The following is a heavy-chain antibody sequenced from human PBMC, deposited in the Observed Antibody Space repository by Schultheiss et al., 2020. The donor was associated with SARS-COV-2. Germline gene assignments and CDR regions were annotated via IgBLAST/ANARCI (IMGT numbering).Heavy chain of an antibody. D-gene: IGHD6-19*01. CDR2: ISSSSSYI. J-gene: IGHJ3*02. V-gene: IGHV3-21*01. Sequence: GESLKISCAASGFTFSSYSMNWVRQAPGKGLEWVSSISSSSSYIYYADSVKGRFTISRDNAKNSLYLQMNSLRAEDTAVYYCARDGGGDDSSGSTIWGQGTMVTVSS. CDR1: GFTFSSYS. CDR3: ARDGGGDDSSGSTI.